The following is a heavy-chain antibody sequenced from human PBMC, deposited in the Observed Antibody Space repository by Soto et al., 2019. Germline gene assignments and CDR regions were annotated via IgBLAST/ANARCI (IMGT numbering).Heavy chain of an antibody. Sequence: SETLSLTCTVSGGSISSSSYYWGWIRQPPGKGLEWIGSIYYSGSTYYNPSLKSRVTISVDTSKNQFSLKLSSVTAADTAVYYCARGPPYYYDSSGYAYWGQGTLVTVSS. CDR3: ARGPPYYYDSSGYAY. CDR1: GGSISSSSYY. V-gene: IGHV4-39*01. D-gene: IGHD3-22*01. J-gene: IGHJ4*02. CDR2: IYYSGST.